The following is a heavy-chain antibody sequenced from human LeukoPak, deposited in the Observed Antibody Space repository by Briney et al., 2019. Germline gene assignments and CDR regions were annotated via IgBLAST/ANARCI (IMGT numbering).Heavy chain of an antibody. V-gene: IGHV3-21*01. D-gene: IGHD6-13*01. J-gene: IGHJ4*02. CDR3: ARGGSSSIPPYFDY. Sequence: GGSLRLSCAASGFTFSSYWMYWVRQAPGKGLEWVSSISSSSGYISYADSLKGRFTISRDNAKNSLFLQMNSLRVEDTAVYYCARGGSSSIPPYFDYWGQGALVTVSS. CDR2: ISSSSGYI. CDR1: GFTFSSYW.